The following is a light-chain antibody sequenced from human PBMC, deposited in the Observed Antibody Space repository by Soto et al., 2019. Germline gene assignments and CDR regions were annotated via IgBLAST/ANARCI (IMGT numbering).Light chain of an antibody. CDR3: QNYNGAPLT. CDR2: AES. J-gene: IGKJ1*01. Sequence: DIQMTQSPSSLSASVGDRVTITCRASQGISNYLVWYQQKQGKVPKLLIYAESTLQSGVPSRFSGSVSGTDLNLTISSLQPEDVATYYCQNYNGAPLTFGQGTKVKIK. V-gene: IGKV1-27*01. CDR1: QGISNY.